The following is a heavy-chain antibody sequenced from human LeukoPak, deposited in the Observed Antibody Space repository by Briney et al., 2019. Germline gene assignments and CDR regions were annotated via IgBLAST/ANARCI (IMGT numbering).Heavy chain of an antibody. J-gene: IGHJ6*02. CDR1: GGSLSSYY. CDR2: IYYSGST. D-gene: IGHD1-14*01. CDR3: ARSKTVYYYYGMDV. Sequence: SETLSLTCTVSGGSLSSYYWSWIRQPPGKGLEWIGYIYYSGSTNYNPSLKSRVTISVDTSKNQFSLKLSSVTAADTAVYYCARSKTVYYYYGMDVWGQGTTVTVSS. V-gene: IGHV4-59*01.